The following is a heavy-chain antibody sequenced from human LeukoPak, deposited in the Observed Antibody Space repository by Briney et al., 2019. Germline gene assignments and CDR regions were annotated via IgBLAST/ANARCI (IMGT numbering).Heavy chain of an antibody. D-gene: IGHD3-22*01. CDR2: IIPIFGTA. J-gene: IGHJ2*01. V-gene: IGHV1-69*05. CDR1: GGTFSSYA. Sequence: SVKVSCKASGGTFSSYAISWVRQAPGQGLEWMGGIIPIFGTANYAQKFQGRVTITTDESTSTAYMELSSLRSEDTAAYYCARLHYYDRSGWYFDLWGRGTLVTVSS. CDR3: ARLHYYDRSGWYFDL.